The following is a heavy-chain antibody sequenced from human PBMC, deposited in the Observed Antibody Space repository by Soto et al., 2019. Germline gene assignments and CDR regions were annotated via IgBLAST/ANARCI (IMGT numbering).Heavy chain of an antibody. D-gene: IGHD2-15*01. CDR1: GYTFTTYG. CDR3: ARESRYCSGGSCYFLPGIDY. V-gene: IGHV1-69*13. J-gene: IGHJ4*02. CDR2: IIPIFGTA. Sequence: SVKVSCKASGYTFTTYGISWVRQAPGQGLEWMGGIIPIFGTANYAQKFQGRVTITADESTSTAYMELSSLRSEDTAVYYCARESRYCSGGSCYFLPGIDYWGQGTLVTVSS.